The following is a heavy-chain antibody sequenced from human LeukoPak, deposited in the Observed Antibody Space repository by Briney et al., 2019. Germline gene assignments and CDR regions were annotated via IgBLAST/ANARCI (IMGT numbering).Heavy chain of an antibody. CDR3: ARGVVLRYFDWLLSSPPEYYYYYYMDV. V-gene: IGHV1-8*01. D-gene: IGHD3-9*01. CDR2: MNPNSGNT. Sequence: ASVKVSCKASGYTFTSYDINWVRQATGQGLEWMGWMNPNSGNTGYAQKFQGRVTMTRNTSISTAYMELSSLRSEDTAVYYCARGVVLRYFDWLLSSPPEYYYYYYMDVWGKGTTVTISS. CDR1: GYTFTSYD. J-gene: IGHJ6*03.